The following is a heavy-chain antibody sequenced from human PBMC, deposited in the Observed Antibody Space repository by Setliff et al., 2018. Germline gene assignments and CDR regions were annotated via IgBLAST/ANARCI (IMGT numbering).Heavy chain of an antibody. CDR3: IVNMVRPVTGLDS. CDR1: GYTFTNYD. CDR2: MNPKSGNT. Sequence: ASVKVSCKASGYTFTNYDINWVRQATGQGLEWMGWMNPKSGNTGYAQKFQGRVTMTRNTSISTAYMELSSLTSADTAIYYCIVNMVRPVTGLDSWGPGTRVTVSS. V-gene: IGHV1-8*02. J-gene: IGHJ4*02. D-gene: IGHD2-15*01.